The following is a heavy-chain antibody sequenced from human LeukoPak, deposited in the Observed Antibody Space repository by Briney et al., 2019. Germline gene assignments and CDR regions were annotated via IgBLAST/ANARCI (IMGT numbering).Heavy chain of an antibody. D-gene: IGHD2-21*01. V-gene: IGHV4-39*01. J-gene: IGHJ4*02. CDR1: DDSISSNDYY. Sequence: SETLSLTCTVSDDSISSNDYYWDWIRQPPGRGLEWIGSISYSGSTHYKPSLKSRVTISVDTSKNQFSLKLSSVTAADTAVYYCARRCAGGDCYGAFDYWGQGTLVTVSS. CDR3: ARRCAGGDCYGAFDY. CDR2: ISYSGST.